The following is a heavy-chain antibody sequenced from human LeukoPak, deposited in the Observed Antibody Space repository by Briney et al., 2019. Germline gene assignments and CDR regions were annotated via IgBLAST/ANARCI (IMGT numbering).Heavy chain of an antibody. CDR1: GGSISSYY. J-gene: IGHJ4*02. Sequence: SETLSLTCTVSGGSISSYYWSWIRQPPGKGLEWIGYIYYSGSTNYNPSLKSRVTISVDTSKNQFSLKLSSVTAADTAVYYCASSSSGSPEDFDYWGQGTLVTVSS. V-gene: IGHV4-59*08. CDR2: IYYSGST. CDR3: ASSSSGSPEDFDY. D-gene: IGHD1-26*01.